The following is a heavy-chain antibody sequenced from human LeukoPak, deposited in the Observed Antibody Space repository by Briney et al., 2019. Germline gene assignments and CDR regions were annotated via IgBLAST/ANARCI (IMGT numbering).Heavy chain of an antibody. V-gene: IGHV3-74*01. CDR3: ARVRGGYYSDY. Sequence: GGSLRLSCAASGFIFSNYWMLWVRQAPGKGLVWVSRINSDGSSTSYADSVKGRFTISRDNAKNALYLQMNSLRAEDTAVYYCARVRGGYYSDYWGQGTLVTVS. CDR2: INSDGSST. CDR1: GFIFSNYW. J-gene: IGHJ4*02. D-gene: IGHD3-16*01.